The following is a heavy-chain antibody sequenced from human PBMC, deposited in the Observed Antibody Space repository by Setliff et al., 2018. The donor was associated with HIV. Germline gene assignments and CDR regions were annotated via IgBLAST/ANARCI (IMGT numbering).Heavy chain of an antibody. Sequence: SETLSLTCTVSGGSISSSVYYWGWIRQPPGKGLEWIGNIYYSGSTYYNPSLKRRITISVDTSKNQFSLKLSSVTAADTAVYYCARHYQHSWVGVDYYFMDVWGKGTTVTVSS. CDR1: GGSISSSVYY. CDR2: IYYSGST. CDR3: ARHYQHSWVGVDYYFMDV. V-gene: IGHV4-39*01. D-gene: IGHD1-26*01. J-gene: IGHJ6*03.